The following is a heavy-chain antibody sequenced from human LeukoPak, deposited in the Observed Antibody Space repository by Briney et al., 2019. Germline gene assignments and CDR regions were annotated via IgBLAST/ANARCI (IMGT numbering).Heavy chain of an antibody. CDR3: ARDSEIGYSYADY. CDR2: IWYDGSNK. CDR1: GFTFSSYG. V-gene: IGHV3-33*01. Sequence: GGSLRLSCAASGFTFSSYGMHWVRQAPGKGQEWVAVIWYDGSNKYYADSVKGRFTISRDNSKNTLYLQMNSLRAEDTAVYYCARDSEIGYSYADYWGQGTLVTVSS. D-gene: IGHD5-18*01. J-gene: IGHJ4*02.